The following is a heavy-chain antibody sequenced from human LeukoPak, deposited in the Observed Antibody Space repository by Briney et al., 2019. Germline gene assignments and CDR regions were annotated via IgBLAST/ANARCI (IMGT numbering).Heavy chain of an antibody. Sequence: GGSLRLSCAASGFTFSSYWMHWVRQAPGNGLVWVARINSDGRSTSYADSVKGRFTISRDNAKNILYLQMNSLRAEDTAVYYCARDFGYSYGASNDYWGQGTLVTVSS. CDR1: GFTFSSYW. V-gene: IGHV3-74*01. CDR3: ARDFGYSYGASNDY. D-gene: IGHD5-18*01. CDR2: INSDGRST. J-gene: IGHJ4*02.